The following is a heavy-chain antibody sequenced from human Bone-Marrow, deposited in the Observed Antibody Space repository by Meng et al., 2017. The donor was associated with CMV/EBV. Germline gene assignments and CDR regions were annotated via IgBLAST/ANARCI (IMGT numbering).Heavy chain of an antibody. D-gene: IGHD6-13*01. CDR1: GGTFSSYA. Sequence: SVKVSCKASGGTFSSYAISWVRQAPGQGLEWMGGIIPILGIANYAQKFQGRVTITADKSTSTAYMELSSLRSEDTAVYYCARGGSSWRKYYYYGMVVWGPGPTVTGSS. CDR2: IIPILGIA. CDR3: ARGGSSWRKYYYYGMVV. J-gene: IGHJ6*01. V-gene: IGHV1-69*10.